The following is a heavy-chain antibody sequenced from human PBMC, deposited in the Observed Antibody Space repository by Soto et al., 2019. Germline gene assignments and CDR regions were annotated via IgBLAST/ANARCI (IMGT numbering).Heavy chain of an antibody. V-gene: IGHV1-2*04. J-gene: IGHJ3*02. CDR1: GYTFTGYY. CDR3: ARGGGGYCSGGSCGAFDI. D-gene: IGHD2-15*01. CDR2: INPNSGGT. Sequence: QVQLVQSGAEVKKPGASVKVSCKASGYTFTGYYMHWVRQAPGQGLEWMGWINPNSGGTNYAQKFKGWVTMTRDTSSSTAYMELSRLRSDDTAVYYCARGGGGYCSGGSCGAFDIWGQGTMVTVSS.